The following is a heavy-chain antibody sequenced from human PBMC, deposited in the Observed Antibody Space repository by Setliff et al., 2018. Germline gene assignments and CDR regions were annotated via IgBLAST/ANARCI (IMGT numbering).Heavy chain of an antibody. J-gene: IGHJ4*02. CDR2: IYYSGST. CDR3: ARHVLGQQLVITLQYFDY. V-gene: IGHV4-59*08. Sequence: SETLSLTCTVSGGSISSYYWSWIRQPPGKGLEWIAYIYYSGSTNYNPSLKSRVTISVDTSKNQFSLRLSSVTAADTAVYYCARHVLGQQLVITLQYFDYWGQGTLVTV. CDR1: GGSISSYY. D-gene: IGHD6-13*01.